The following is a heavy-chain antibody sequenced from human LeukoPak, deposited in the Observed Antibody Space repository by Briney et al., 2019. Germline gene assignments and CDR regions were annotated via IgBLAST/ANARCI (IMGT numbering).Heavy chain of an antibody. V-gene: IGHV5-51*01. D-gene: IGHD6-6*01. Sequence: GESLKISCKGSGYSFTSYWIGWVRQMPGKGLEWMGIFYPGDSDIRYSPSFQGQVSISADKSISTAYLQWSSLKASDTAMYYCARRGIAARDNWFDPWGQGTLVTVSS. CDR2: FYPGDSDI. J-gene: IGHJ5*02. CDR3: ARRGIAARDNWFDP. CDR1: GYSFTSYW.